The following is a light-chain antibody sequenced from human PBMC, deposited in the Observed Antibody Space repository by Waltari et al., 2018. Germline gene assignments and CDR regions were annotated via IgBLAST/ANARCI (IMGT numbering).Light chain of an antibody. CDR3: QQYGSSPLT. Sequence: EIVLTXSPGTLSLXXGERATLSCRASQSVSSSYLAWYQQKPGQAPRLLIFGVSSRATGTPDRFSGDGXGXDFTLTINRLEPEDXXVYXCQQYGSSPLTXGXGXKVEIK. CDR2: GVS. V-gene: IGKV3-20*01. J-gene: IGKJ1*01. CDR1: QSVSSSY.